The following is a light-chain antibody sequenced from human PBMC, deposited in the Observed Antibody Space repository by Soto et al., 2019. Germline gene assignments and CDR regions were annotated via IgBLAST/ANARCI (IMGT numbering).Light chain of an antibody. CDR3: QQLETYPLT. Sequence: AIQVTQSPSSLSASVGDTVTITCRASQGISSAFAWYQQKPGKDPRLLLYDVFNLQSGVPSRFSGSGSGTDFTLTISRLQPEDFATYYCQQLETYPLTFGQGTRLEVK. CDR1: QGISSA. J-gene: IGKJ5*01. V-gene: IGKV1-13*02. CDR2: DVF.